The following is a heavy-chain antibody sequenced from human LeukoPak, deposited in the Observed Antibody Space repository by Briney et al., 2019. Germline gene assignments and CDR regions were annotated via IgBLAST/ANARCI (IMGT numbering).Heavy chain of an antibody. Sequence: ASVKVSCKASGYTFTSYAMNWVRQAPGQGLEWMGWISAYNGNTNYAQKLQGRVTMTTDTSTSTAYMELRSLRSDDTAVYYCASKDSSGWYKRDDAFDIWGQGTMVTVSS. CDR2: ISAYNGNT. J-gene: IGHJ3*02. CDR1: GYTFTSYA. V-gene: IGHV1-18*01. D-gene: IGHD6-19*01. CDR3: ASKDSSGWYKRDDAFDI.